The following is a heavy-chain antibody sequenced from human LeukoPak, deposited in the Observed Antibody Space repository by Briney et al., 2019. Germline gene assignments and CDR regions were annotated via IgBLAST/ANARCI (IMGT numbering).Heavy chain of an antibody. CDR2: IYYSGSA. Sequence: SETLSLTCTVSGSSVNSGTYYWGWIRQPPGKGLEWIGDIYYSGSAYYNPSLKSRVTMSVDTSKNQFSLKLSSVTAADTAVYYCARKPIVNSAWYYFDFWGQGTLVTVSS. V-gene: IGHV4-39*07. CDR3: ARKPIVNSAWYYFDF. D-gene: IGHD3-22*01. J-gene: IGHJ4*02. CDR1: GSSVNSGTYY.